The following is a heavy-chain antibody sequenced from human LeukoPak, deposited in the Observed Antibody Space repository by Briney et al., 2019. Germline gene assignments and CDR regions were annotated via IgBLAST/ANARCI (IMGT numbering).Heavy chain of an antibody. V-gene: IGHV4-34*01. D-gene: IGHD3-10*01. CDR2: NHQSWST. CDR1: CGFFSCYY. J-gene: IGHJ4*02. Sequence: PSEAPSLPRAFHCGFFSCYYRSLIRPPPREGLEWIWENHQSWSTNYNPSLKSRVTISVDTSKNQFSLKLSSVTAADTAVYYCARGPDYYYGSGSYYTPQYYFDYWGQGTLVTVSS. CDR3: ARGPDYYYGSGSYYTPQYYFDY.